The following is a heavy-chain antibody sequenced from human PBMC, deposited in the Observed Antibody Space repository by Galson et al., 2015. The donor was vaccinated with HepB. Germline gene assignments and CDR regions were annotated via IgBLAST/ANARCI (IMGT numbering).Heavy chain of an antibody. CDR3: ARRRSGRGYFDD. CDR1: GFAFANSV. Sequence: SLRLSCAASGFAFANSVMGWVRQAPGKGLEWLSVISGSGGTTYYADSVKGRFTISRDNSENTLFLQVNSLRVDDTAVYYCARRRSGRGYFDDWGQGTLVTVSS. D-gene: IGHD2-15*01. CDR2: ISGSGGTT. V-gene: IGHV3-23*01. J-gene: IGHJ4*02.